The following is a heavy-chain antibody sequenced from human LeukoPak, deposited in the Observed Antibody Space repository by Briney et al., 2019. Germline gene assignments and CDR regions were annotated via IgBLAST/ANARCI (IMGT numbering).Heavy chain of an antibody. CDR3: ARDLVTVTKGFDI. CDR1: DDSFSSHY. J-gene: IGHJ3*02. CDR2: ISYIGST. Sequence: KPSETLSLTCAVSDDSFSSHYWTWIRQPPGKGLEWIGYISYIGSTNYNPSLKSRFTISIDTSKNKFSLKLTSLTAEDTAVYYCARDLVTVTKGFDIWGQGTMVSVSS. V-gene: IGHV4-59*11. D-gene: IGHD4-17*01.